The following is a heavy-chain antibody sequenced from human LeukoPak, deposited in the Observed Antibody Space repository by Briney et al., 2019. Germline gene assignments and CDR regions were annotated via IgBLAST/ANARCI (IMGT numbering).Heavy chain of an antibody. Sequence: GGSLRLSCAASGFTFSSYEMNWVRQAPGKGLDWVSYISSSGSTIYYADSVKGRFTISRDNAKNSLYLQMNSLRAEDTAIYYCARDYGGSSPFDYWGQGTLVTVSS. CDR3: ARDYGGSSPFDY. CDR2: ISSSGSTI. D-gene: IGHD4-23*01. V-gene: IGHV3-48*03. CDR1: GFTFSSYE. J-gene: IGHJ4*02.